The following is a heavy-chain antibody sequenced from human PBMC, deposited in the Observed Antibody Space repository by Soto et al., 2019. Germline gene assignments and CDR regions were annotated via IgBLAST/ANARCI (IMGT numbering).Heavy chain of an antibody. D-gene: IGHD5-18*01. CDR3: ARPMVQLDAFDI. J-gene: IGHJ3*02. CDR2: IYYSGST. V-gene: IGHV4-59*08. Sequence: QVQLQESGPGLVKPSETLSLTCTVSGGSISSYYWSWIRQPPGKGLEWIGYIYYSGSTNYNPSLKGGVTIAVDTSKNQFSLKLSSVTAADTAVYYCARPMVQLDAFDIWGQGTMVTVSS. CDR1: GGSISSYY.